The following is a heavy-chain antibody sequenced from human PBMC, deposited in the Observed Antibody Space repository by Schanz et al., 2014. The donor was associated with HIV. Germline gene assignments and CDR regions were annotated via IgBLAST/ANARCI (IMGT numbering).Heavy chain of an antibody. CDR3: AKVPVAHYYYGMDV. CDR1: EFTFRNAW. J-gene: IGHJ6*02. V-gene: IGHV3-23*04. Sequence: EVQLVESGGGLVQPGGSLRLSCAASEFTFRNAWMNWVRQAPGKGLEWVSTISGSGGSTYYADSVKGRFTISRDNSKSTLFLQMNSLRAEDTAVYYCAKVPVAHYYYGMDVWGQGTTVTVSS. CDR2: ISGSGGST.